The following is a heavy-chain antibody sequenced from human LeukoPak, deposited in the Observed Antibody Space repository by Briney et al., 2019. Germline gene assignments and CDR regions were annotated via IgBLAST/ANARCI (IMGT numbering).Heavy chain of an antibody. Sequence: GGSLRLSCAASGFTFSSYAMHWVRQAPGKGLEYVSAISSNGGSTYYANSVKGRFTISRDNSKNTLYLQMGSLRAEDMAVYYCARDAPSSWYAFDIWGQGTMVTVSS. V-gene: IGHV3-64*01. CDR1: GFTFSSYA. J-gene: IGHJ3*02. D-gene: IGHD6-13*01. CDR2: ISSNGGST. CDR3: ARDAPSSWYAFDI.